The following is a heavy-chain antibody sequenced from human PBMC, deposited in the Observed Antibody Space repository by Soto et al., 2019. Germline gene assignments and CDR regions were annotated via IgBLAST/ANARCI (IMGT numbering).Heavy chain of an antibody. D-gene: IGHD3-9*01. CDR2: TYYRSKWSS. J-gene: IGHJ6*02. CDR1: GDSVSSKSAA. CDR3: ARRLDPDV. Sequence: SQTLSLTCAISGDSVSSKSAAWHWIRQSPSRGLEWLGRTYYRSKWSSNYAVSVKSRITINPDTSKNQFSLQLRSVTPDDTAMYYCARRLDPDVWGQGTTVTVSS. V-gene: IGHV6-1*01.